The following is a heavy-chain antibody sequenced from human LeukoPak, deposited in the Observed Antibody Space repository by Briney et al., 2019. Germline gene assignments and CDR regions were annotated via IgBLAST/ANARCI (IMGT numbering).Heavy chain of an antibody. CDR3: ATDDYRGLGY. CDR2: ISSSGSTI. V-gene: IGHV3-48*03. J-gene: IGHJ4*02. D-gene: IGHD3-16*01. Sequence: PGGSLRLSCAASGFTFSSYEMNWVRQAPGKGLEWVSYISSSGSTIYYADSVKGRFTISRDNAKNTLYLQMNNLRAEDTAVYYCATDDYRGLGYWGQGTLVTVSS. CDR1: GFTFSSYE.